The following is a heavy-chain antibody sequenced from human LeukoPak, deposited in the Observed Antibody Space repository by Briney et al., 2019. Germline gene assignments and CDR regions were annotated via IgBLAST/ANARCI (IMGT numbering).Heavy chain of an antibody. CDR2: INPNTGGT. D-gene: IGHD5-12*01. J-gene: IGHJ4*02. Sequence: ASVKVSCKASGYTFTDPYIHWVRQAPGQGFEWMGWINPNTGGTDYAQKFQDRIAISTYTSISTAYMELSRLRSDDTALYYCARDLATIDGIAWYYFENWGQGTLVTVS. CDR3: ARDLATIDGIAWYYFEN. CDR1: GYTFTDPY. V-gene: IGHV1-2*02.